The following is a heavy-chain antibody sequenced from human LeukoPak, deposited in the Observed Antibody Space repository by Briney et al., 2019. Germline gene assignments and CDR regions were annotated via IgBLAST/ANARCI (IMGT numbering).Heavy chain of an antibody. J-gene: IGHJ4*02. CDR3: ARGGRARTAMAPLDY. D-gene: IGHD5-18*01. V-gene: IGHV4-34*01. CDR2: INHSGST. CDR1: GGSFSGYY. Sequence: PSETLSLTCAVYGGSFSGYYWSWIRQPPGKGLEWIGEINHSGSTNYNPSLKSRVTISVDTSKNQFSLKLSSVTAADTAVYYCARGGRARTAMAPLDYWGQGTLVTVSS.